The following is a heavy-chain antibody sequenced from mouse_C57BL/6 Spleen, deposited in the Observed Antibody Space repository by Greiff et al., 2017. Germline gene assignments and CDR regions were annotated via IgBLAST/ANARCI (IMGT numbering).Heavy chain of an antibody. D-gene: IGHD2-4*01. V-gene: IGHV1-82*01. CDR3: ARTGQYDYDDAMDY. Sequence: QVQLQQSGPELVKPGASVKISCKASGYAFSSSWMNWVKQRPGKGLEWIGRIYPGDGDTNYNGKFKGKATLTADKSSSTAYMQLSSLTSEDSAVYFCARTGQYDYDDAMDYWGQGTSVTVSS. CDR1: GYAFSSSW. J-gene: IGHJ4*01. CDR2: IYPGDGDT.